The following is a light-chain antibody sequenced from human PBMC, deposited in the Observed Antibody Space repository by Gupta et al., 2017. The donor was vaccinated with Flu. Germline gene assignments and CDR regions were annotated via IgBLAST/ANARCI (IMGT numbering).Light chain of an antibody. CDR1: NSNIGTNT. J-gene: IGLJ2*01. V-gene: IGLV1-44*01. CDR2: NFN. CDR3: ATWDDSLFGVV. Sequence: QSVLTQPPSASGTPGQRVTISCSGSNSNIGTNTVNGYQCLPGAAPKLLIYNFNQRPSGVPDRFSASKSGTSASLAISGLQSEDEGDYYCATWDDSLFGVVFGGGTKLTVL.